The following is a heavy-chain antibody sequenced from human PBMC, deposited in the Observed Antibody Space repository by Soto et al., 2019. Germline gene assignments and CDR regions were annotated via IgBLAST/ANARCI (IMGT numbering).Heavy chain of an antibody. CDR1: GGSISSSSYY. D-gene: IGHD1-26*01. V-gene: IGHV4-39*01. CDR3: ARHSPPGSSAFLH. Sequence: QLQLQESGPGLVKPSETLSLTCTVSGGSISSSSYYWGWIRQPPGKGLEWIGSIYYSGSTYYNPSLKSRVTISVDTSKNQFSLKLSSVTAADTAVYYCARHSPPGSSAFLHWGQGTLVTVSS. J-gene: IGHJ1*01. CDR2: IYYSGST.